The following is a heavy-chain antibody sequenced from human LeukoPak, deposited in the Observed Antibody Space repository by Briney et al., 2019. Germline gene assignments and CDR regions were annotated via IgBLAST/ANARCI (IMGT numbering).Heavy chain of an antibody. D-gene: IGHD6-19*01. Sequence: GGSLRLSCAASGFSFSSYWMSWVRQAPGKGLEWVASLNQNAGEKHYVDSVKGRFTISRDNAKNSLYLQMNTLRAEDTAVYYCARSTGWYPFPDYWGQGTLVIISS. V-gene: IGHV3-7*01. J-gene: IGHJ4*02. CDR2: LNQNAGEK. CDR3: ARSTGWYPFPDY. CDR1: GFSFSSYW.